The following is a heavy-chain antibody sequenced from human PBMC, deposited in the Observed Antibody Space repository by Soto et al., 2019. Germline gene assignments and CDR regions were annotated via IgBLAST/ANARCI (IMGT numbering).Heavy chain of an antibody. D-gene: IGHD1-26*01. CDR3: ARGLGGSYAYFDY. J-gene: IGHJ4*02. CDR1: GLTFSSYG. CDR2: IWYDGSNK. Sequence: GGSLRLSCAASGLTFSSYGMHWVRQAPGKGLEWVAVIWYDGSNKYYADSVKGRFTISRDNSKNTLYLQMNSLRAEDTAVYYCARGLGGSYAYFDYWGQGTLVTVSS. V-gene: IGHV3-33*01.